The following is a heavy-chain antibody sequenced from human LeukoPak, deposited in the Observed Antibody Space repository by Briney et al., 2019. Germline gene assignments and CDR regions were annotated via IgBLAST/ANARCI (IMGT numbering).Heavy chain of an antibody. D-gene: IGHD6-19*01. CDR1: GFTVSSNY. CDR2: IYSGGTS. CDR3: ARVGGSGSFDS. V-gene: IGHV3-66*01. Sequence: GGSLRLSCEVSGFTVSSNYMSWVRQAPGKGLEWVSIIYSGGTSYYADSVKGRFTISRDISKNTLYLQMGSLRPEDMAVYYCARVGGSGSFDSWGQGTLVSVSS. J-gene: IGHJ4*02.